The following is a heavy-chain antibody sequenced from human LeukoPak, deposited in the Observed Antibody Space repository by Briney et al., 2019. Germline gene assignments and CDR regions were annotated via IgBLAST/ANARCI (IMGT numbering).Heavy chain of an antibody. CDR1: GYTFTVYY. Sequence: ASVKVSCKASGYTFTVYYMHWVRQAPGQGLEWMGWINPNSGGTNYAQKFQGRVTMTRDTSTSTAYMELTRLTSDDTAVYYCARDPLTSTWSPYYFTLDVWGQGTTV. CDR3: ARDPLTSTWSPYYFTLDV. J-gene: IGHJ6*02. CDR2: INPNSGGT. V-gene: IGHV1-2*02. D-gene: IGHD6-13*01.